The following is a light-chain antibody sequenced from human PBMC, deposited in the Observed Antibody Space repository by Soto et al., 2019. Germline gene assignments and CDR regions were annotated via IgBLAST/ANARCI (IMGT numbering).Light chain of an antibody. J-gene: IGKJ1*01. CDR1: QRINTY. CDR3: QQCYTSHRP. Sequence: DIQMTQSPSTLSAGVGDRVTITCRASQRINTYLNWYQQKPGKAPTLLIYAASKLHSGVTSRFSVRISGTDLSVTSDTRQTDDFATYVCQQCYTSHRPFGLGTKGESK. V-gene: IGKV1-39*01. CDR2: AAS.